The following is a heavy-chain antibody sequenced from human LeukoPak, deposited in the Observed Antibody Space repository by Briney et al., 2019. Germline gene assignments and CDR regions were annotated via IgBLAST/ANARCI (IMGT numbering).Heavy chain of an antibody. V-gene: IGHV4-39*07. J-gene: IGHJ4*02. CDR2: IYHSGTT. Sequence: SETLSLTCTVSGGSIRSSSHYWGWIRQPPGEGLEWIGIIYHSGTTYYNASLKSRVTISVDTSKNQFSLKLTSVTAADTAVYYCARAVGYYFDNSGPSKAFDYWGPGTLVTVSS. CDR3: ARAVGYYFDNSGPSKAFDY. D-gene: IGHD3-22*01. CDR1: GGSIRSSSHY.